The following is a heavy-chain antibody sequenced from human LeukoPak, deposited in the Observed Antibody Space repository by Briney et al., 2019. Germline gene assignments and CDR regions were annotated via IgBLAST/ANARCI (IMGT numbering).Heavy chain of an antibody. V-gene: IGHV3-48*04. CDR1: GFTFSSYG. D-gene: IGHD5-18*01. CDR3: ARVPSGYTLGYGYYYYYMDV. Sequence: PGGSLRLSCAVSGFTFSSYGMTWVRQAPGKGLEWVSYISTSSSTIYYADSVKGRFTISRDNAKNPLYLQMNSLRAEDTAVYYCARVPSGYTLGYGYYYYYMDVWGKGTTVTVSS. J-gene: IGHJ6*03. CDR2: ISTSSSTI.